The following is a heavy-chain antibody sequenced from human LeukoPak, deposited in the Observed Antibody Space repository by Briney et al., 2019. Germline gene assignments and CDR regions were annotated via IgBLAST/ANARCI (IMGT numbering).Heavy chain of an antibody. J-gene: IGHJ4*02. Sequence: ASVKVSCKASGYTFTSYYMHWVRQAPGQELEWMGIINPSGGSASYAQEFQGRVTMTRDTSTSTVYMELSSLKSEDTAVYYCASGQLRIAAAGTQGLPTHWGQGTLVTVSS. D-gene: IGHD6-13*01. CDR3: ASGQLRIAAAGTQGLPTH. CDR1: GYTFTSYY. V-gene: IGHV1-46*01. CDR2: INPSGGSA.